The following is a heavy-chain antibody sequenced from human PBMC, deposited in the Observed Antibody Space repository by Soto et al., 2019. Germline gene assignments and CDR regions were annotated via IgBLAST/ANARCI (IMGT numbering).Heavy chain of an antibody. V-gene: IGHV4-34*01. CDR2: INHSGST. J-gene: IGHJ6*03. D-gene: IGHD1-7*01. Sequence: SDTLSLTCAVYGGSFRGYYWSWIRQPPGKGLEWIGEINHSGSTNYNPSLKSRVTISVDTSKNQFSLKLSSVTAADTAVYYCARGRGGGTGTTWYYYYMDVWGKGTTVT. CDR3: ARGRGGGTGTTWYYYYMDV. CDR1: GGSFRGYY.